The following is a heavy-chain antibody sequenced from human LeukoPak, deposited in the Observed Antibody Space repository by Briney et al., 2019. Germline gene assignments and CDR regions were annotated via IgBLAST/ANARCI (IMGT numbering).Heavy chain of an antibody. Sequence: GGSLRLSCAASGFTFSSYAMSWVRQAPGKGLEWVSAISGSNSGTYHADSVKGRFTISRDDSKNTLNLQMNSLRVEDTAIYYCAKSDRGHCSGCICYPFDYWGQGTLVTVSS. J-gene: IGHJ4*02. CDR1: GFTFSSYA. D-gene: IGHD2-15*01. V-gene: IGHV3-23*01. CDR2: ISGSNSGT. CDR3: AKSDRGHCSGCICYPFDY.